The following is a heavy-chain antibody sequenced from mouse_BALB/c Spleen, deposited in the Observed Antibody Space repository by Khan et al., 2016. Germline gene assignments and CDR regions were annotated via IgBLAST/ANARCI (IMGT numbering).Heavy chain of an antibody. Sequence: QVQLQQSGAELARPGASVKLSCKASGYTFTSYWMQWVKQRPGQGLEWIGTIYPGDGDTTYTQKFKGKATLTADKSSSTAYMQLSSLASEDSAVYYWARTYYGNLDYWGQGTTLTVSS. D-gene: IGHD2-10*01. CDR2: IYPGDGDT. CDR1: GYTFTSYW. V-gene: IGHV1-87*01. J-gene: IGHJ2*01. CDR3: ARTYYGNLDY.